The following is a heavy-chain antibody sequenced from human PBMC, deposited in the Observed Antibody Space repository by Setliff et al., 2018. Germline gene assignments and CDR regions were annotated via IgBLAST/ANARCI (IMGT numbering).Heavy chain of an antibody. CDR3: AGSQGSGGYYSNSPYYFRY. CDR2: VYYTGDT. V-gene: IGHV4-59*03. J-gene: IGHJ4*02. CDR1: GGSISSYY. Sequence: SETLSLTCTVSGGSISSYYWSWIRQPPGKELEWMAYVYYTGDTYYNPSLKSRISISIDTSKNQFSLNLISVTAADTAVYYCAGSQGSGGYYSNSPYYFRYWGQGTLVTVSS. D-gene: IGHD3-10*01.